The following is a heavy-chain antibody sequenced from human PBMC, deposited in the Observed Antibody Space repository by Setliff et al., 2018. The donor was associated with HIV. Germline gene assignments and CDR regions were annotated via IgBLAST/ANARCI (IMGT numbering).Heavy chain of an antibody. CDR2: INTETGNP. CDR1: GYTLTTFG. Sequence: ASVKVSCKASGYTLTTFGISWVRQAPGQGLEWMGWINTETGNPMYAQSFTGRFVFSLDTSVSTAYLQISSLKTEDTAMYYCARVGSYWSTFDYWGQGGLVTVSS. D-gene: IGHD1-26*01. J-gene: IGHJ4*02. CDR3: ARVGSYWSTFDY. V-gene: IGHV7-4-1*02.